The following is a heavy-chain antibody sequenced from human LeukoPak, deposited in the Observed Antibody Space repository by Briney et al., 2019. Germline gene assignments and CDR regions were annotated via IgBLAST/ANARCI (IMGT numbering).Heavy chain of an antibody. CDR2: ICGSGGST. Sequence: PGGSLTLSCAPSGFTFTSYAVGCLRQAPGEGGEWLCSICGSGGSTNYADSVKGRFTISRDNSKNTLYLQMNSLRGENTAVYYCAKDREGTIADYFDYWGQGTLVTVSS. V-gene: IGHV3-23*01. J-gene: IGHJ4*02. CDR1: GFTFTSYA. D-gene: IGHD1-7*01. CDR3: AKDREGTIADYFDY.